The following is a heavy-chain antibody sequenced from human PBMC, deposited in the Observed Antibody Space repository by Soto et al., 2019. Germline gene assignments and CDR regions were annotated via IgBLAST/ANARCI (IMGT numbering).Heavy chain of an antibody. J-gene: IGHJ3*02. D-gene: IGHD3-16*01. Sequence: ALSLTCTVSGGSISSGGYYWSWIRQHPGKGLEWIGYIYYSGSTYYNPSLKSRVTISVDTSKNQFSLKLSSVTAADTAVYYGARDWGPRDAFYIWGQGTMVTVS. CDR3: ARDWGPRDAFYI. CDR1: GGSISSGGYY. CDR2: IYYSGST. V-gene: IGHV4-31*03.